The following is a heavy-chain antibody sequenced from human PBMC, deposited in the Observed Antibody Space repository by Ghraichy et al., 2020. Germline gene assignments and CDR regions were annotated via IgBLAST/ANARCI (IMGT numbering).Heavy chain of an antibody. CDR3: ARGRSSSWDRYYYYYMDV. V-gene: IGHV1-18*01. D-gene: IGHD6-13*01. Sequence: ASVKVSCKASGYTFTSYGISWVRQAPGQGLEWMGWISAYNGNTNYAQKLQGRVTMTTDTSTSTAYMELRSLRSDDTAVYYCARGRSSSWDRYYYYYMDVWGKGTTVTVSS. CDR1: GYTFTSYG. CDR2: ISAYNGNT. J-gene: IGHJ6*03.